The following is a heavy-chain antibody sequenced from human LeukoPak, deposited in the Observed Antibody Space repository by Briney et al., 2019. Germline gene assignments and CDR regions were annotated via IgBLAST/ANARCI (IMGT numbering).Heavy chain of an antibody. D-gene: IGHD6-13*01. V-gene: IGHV4-39*07. CDR2: IYYSGDT. J-gene: IGHJ3*02. CDR3: ARERGRVLFYSSSWEDAFDI. Sequence: SETLSLTCTVSGGSISSSSYYWSWIRQPPGKGLEWIGSIYYSGDTYYNPSLKSRVTISVDTSKNQFSLKLSSVTAADTAMYYCARERGRVLFYSSSWEDAFDIWGQGTMVTVSS. CDR1: GGSISSSSYY.